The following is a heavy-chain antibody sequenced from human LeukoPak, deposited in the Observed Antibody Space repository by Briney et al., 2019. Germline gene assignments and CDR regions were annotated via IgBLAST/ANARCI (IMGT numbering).Heavy chain of an antibody. D-gene: IGHD4-23*01. CDR1: GFTVSSNY. CDR2: IYSGDST. CDR3: ARAATAVGYFDY. Sequence: GGSLRLSCAASGFTVSSNYMSWVRQAPGKGLEWVSVIYSGDSTYYADSVRGRFTISRDNSKNTLYLQMNSLRVEDTAVYYCARAATAVGYFDYWGQGTLVTVSS. V-gene: IGHV3-53*01. J-gene: IGHJ4*02.